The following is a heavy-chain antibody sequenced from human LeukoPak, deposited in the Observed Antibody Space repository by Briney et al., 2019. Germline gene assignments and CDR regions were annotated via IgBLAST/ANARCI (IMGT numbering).Heavy chain of an antibody. CDR2: MNPNSGNT. Sequence: ASVKVSCKASGYTFTSYDINWVRQATGQGLEWMGWMNPNSGNTGYAQKFQGRVTITRNTSISTAYMELSSLRSEDTAVYYCARGKTDEELGDYDILTGYRNPDYHYYYMDVWGKGTTVTVSS. D-gene: IGHD3-9*01. CDR3: ARGKTDEELGDYDILTGYRNPDYHYYYMDV. J-gene: IGHJ6*03. V-gene: IGHV1-8*03. CDR1: GYTFTSYD.